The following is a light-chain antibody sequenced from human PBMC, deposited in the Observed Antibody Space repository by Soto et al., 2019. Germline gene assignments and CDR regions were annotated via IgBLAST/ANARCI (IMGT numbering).Light chain of an antibody. V-gene: IGKV1-39*01. CDR3: QQTYRHPRT. CDR1: QTVKNN. CDR2: GSS. Sequence: DIQMTQSPSSVSASVGDSVSFACQSSQTVKNNVNWYQHKRGKAPKLLISGSSNLQNGVPPRFSGSGTGTDFTLTINSLQPEHAATYYCQQTYRHPRTFGQGTSVDIK. J-gene: IGKJ5*01.